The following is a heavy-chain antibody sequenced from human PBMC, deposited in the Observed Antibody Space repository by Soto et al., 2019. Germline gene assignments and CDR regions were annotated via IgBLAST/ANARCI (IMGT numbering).Heavy chain of an antibody. Sequence: KQSQTLSLPCAISGDSVSSNNAAWNWIRQSPSRGLEWLGRTYYRSKWYNDYAVSVKSRITINPDTSKNQFSLQLNSVTPEDTAVYYCARVFYCTNGVCYRPFDYWGQGTLVTVSS. CDR1: GDSVSSNNAA. D-gene: IGHD2-8*01. CDR3: ARVFYCTNGVCYRPFDY. V-gene: IGHV6-1*01. J-gene: IGHJ4*02. CDR2: TYYRSKWYN.